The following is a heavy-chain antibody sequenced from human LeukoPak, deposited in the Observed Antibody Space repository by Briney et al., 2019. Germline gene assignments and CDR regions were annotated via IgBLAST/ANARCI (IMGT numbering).Heavy chain of an antibody. V-gene: IGHV3-23*01. Sequence: GGSLRLSCAASGFNFSSFGVNWVRQGPGKGLEWVSGISFIISTWSADSVKGRFTISRDNSKNTLYLQMNNLRVEDTAVYYCAKGGYDYIEVAYFDFWGQGILVTVSS. CDR3: AKGGYDYIEVAYFDF. D-gene: IGHD5-12*01. CDR1: GFNFSSFG. CDR2: ISFIIST. J-gene: IGHJ4*02.